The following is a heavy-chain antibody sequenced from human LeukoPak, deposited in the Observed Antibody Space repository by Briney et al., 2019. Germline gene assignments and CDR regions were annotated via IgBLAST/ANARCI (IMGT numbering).Heavy chain of an antibody. V-gene: IGHV3-23*01. D-gene: IGHD3-10*01. CDR2: ISGSGGST. Sequence: PGGSLRLSCAASGFTFSSYAMSWVRQAPGKGLEWASAISGSGGSTYYADSVKGRFTISRDNSKNTLYLQMNSLRAEDTAVYYCAKDQLLWFGELSSWFDPWGQGTLVTVSS. CDR3: AKDQLLWFGELSSWFDP. CDR1: GFTFSSYA. J-gene: IGHJ5*02.